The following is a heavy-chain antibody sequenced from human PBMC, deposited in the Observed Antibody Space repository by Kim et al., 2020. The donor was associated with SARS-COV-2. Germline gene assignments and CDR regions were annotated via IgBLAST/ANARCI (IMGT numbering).Heavy chain of an antibody. CDR2: IWNDGNT. J-gene: IGHJ6*02. Sequence: GGSLRLSCAASGFTFSNKYMNWVRQAPGKGLEWVSVIWNDGNTHYADSVRGRFTISTDHYKNTLYLHMNSLRAGDTAIYYWARDGDSGPDGTYGMDVWGLGTTVTVSS. CDR3: ARDGDSGPDGTYGMDV. V-gene: IGHV3-53*01. CDR1: GFTFSNKY. D-gene: IGHD5-12*01.